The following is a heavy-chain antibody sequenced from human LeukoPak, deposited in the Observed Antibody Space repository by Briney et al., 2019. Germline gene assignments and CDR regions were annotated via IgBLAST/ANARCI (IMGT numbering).Heavy chain of an antibody. CDR3: ARDPNAGYYDSSGYYQEY. D-gene: IGHD3-22*01. CDR1: GFTFSSYA. CDR2: VSYDGSNK. J-gene: IGHJ4*02. Sequence: QPGGSQRLSCAASGFTFSSYAMHWVRQAPGKGLEWVAVVSYDGSNKYYADSVKGRFTISRDNSKNTLYLQMNSLRAEDTAVYYCARDPNAGYYDSSGYYQEYWGQGTLVTVSS. V-gene: IGHV3-30-3*01.